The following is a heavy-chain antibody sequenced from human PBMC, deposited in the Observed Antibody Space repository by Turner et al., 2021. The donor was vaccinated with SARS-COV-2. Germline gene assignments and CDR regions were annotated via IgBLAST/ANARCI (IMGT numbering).Heavy chain of an antibody. Sequence: EVQLVESGGGLVKPVGSLRLSCAAAGFTFGSYSMNWVRQAPGKWLEWVSSISSTRSYIYYADSVKGRFTISRDNAKNSLYLQMNSRRAEETAVYYCARDPGYSGYDYWQNTELCDYWGQGTLVTVSS. V-gene: IGHV3-21*01. D-gene: IGHD5-12*01. CDR3: ARDPGYSGYDYWQNTELCDY. J-gene: IGHJ4*02. CDR1: GFTFGSYS. CDR2: ISSTRSYI.